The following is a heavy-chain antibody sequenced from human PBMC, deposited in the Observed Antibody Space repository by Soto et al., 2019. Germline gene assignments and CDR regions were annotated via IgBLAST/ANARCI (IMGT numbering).Heavy chain of an antibody. V-gene: IGHV4-39*01. CDR2: VYYSGIT. CDR3: AGHRYSSSSPFDY. J-gene: IGHJ4*02. Sequence: SETLSLTCTVSGGSVSSSRYYWGWIRQPPGKGLEWIGSVYYSGITYYIQSLKSRVTISVDTSKNQFSLELSSVTAADTAVYYCAGHRYSSSSPFDYWGQGTLVTVSS. D-gene: IGHD6-13*01. CDR1: GGSVSSSRYY.